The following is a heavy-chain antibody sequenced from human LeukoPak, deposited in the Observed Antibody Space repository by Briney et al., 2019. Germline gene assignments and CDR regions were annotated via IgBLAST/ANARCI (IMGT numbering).Heavy chain of an antibody. Sequence: PGGSLRLSCAASGFTFSTYWMHWVRQAPGKGLVWVSRISSDGGNVSYADSVRGRFTISRDNAKNTMYLQMNGLRAEDTAVYFCARYSSSWHANDYWGQGTLVTVSS. D-gene: IGHD6-13*01. CDR2: ISSDGGNV. J-gene: IGHJ4*02. V-gene: IGHV3-74*01. CDR3: ARYSSSWHANDY. CDR1: GFTFSTYW.